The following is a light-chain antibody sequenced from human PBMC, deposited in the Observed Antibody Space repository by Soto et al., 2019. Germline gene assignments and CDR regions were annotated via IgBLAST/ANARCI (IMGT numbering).Light chain of an antibody. J-gene: IGKJ1*01. CDR1: QSVASN. V-gene: IGKV3-15*01. CDR3: QQYYHWPRT. Sequence: EMAVTQSPATLSVSPGERATLSCGASQSVASNLAWYQQKPGQTPRLLIYAASTRATGIPARFSGSGSGTDFNLTITSLQSEDFAVYYCQQYYHWPRTFGQGTKVDIK. CDR2: AAS.